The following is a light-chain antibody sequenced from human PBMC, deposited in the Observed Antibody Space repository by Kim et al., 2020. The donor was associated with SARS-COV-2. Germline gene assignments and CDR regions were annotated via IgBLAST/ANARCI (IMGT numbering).Light chain of an antibody. Sequence: PERCVTSSRTGRSSNSGAGYDVHWCPKLPGPAPKLLIYGNNNRPSWVPDRFSGSKSGTSASRAITGLQAEDEADYSCQSYDSSLSVFGGGTQLTVL. CDR1: SSNSGAGYD. CDR3: QSYDSSLSV. CDR2: GNN. V-gene: IGLV1-40*01. J-gene: IGLJ2*01.